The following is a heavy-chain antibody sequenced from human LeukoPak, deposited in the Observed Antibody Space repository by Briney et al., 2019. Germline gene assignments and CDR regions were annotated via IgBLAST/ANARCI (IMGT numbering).Heavy chain of an antibody. D-gene: IGHD4-17*01. CDR1: SGSISNYY. V-gene: IGHV4-59*08. CDR3: ARTYGDPRRGYFDY. Sequence: PSETLSLTCTVSSGSISNYYWSWIRQPPEKGLEWIGYIYYTGSTNYDPSLKSRLTMSLDTSKNQFSLNMSSVTAADTAVYYCARTYGDPRRGYFDYWGQGTLVTVSS. J-gene: IGHJ4*02. CDR2: IYYTGST.